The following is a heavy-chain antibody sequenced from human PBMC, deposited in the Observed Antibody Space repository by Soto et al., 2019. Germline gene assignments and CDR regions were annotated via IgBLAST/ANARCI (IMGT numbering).Heavy chain of an antibody. Sequence: GASVKVSCKASGGTFSSYAISWVRQAPGQGLEWMGGIIPIFGTANYAQKFQGRVTITADESTSTAYMELSSLRSEDTAVYYCARTPWRYCTNGVCYWFDPWGQGTLVTVSS. CDR3: ARTPWRYCTNGVCYWFDP. D-gene: IGHD2-8*01. CDR1: GGTFSSYA. J-gene: IGHJ5*02. V-gene: IGHV1-69*13. CDR2: IIPIFGTA.